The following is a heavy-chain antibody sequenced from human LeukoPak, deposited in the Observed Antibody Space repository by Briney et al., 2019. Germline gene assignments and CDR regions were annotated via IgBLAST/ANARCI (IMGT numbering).Heavy chain of an antibody. V-gene: IGHV3-15*01. J-gene: IGHJ4*02. D-gene: IGHD2-2*01. CDR3: VTDVPYPAPQIDF. CDR2: VKTKADGGTT. CDR1: GFSFTYAW. Sequence: NTGGSLRLSCAASGFSFTYAWMHWVRQAPGKGLEWVGRVKTKADGGTTEYAAPVKGRFTISRDDSKNTLDLQMNSLKTEDTGMYYCVTDVPYPAPQIDFWGQGTLVTVSS.